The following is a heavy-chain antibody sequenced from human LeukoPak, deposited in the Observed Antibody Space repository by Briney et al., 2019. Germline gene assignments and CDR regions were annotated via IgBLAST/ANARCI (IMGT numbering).Heavy chain of an antibody. J-gene: IGHJ4*02. Sequence: GASVKVSCKASGGTFNSYAINWVRQAPGQGLEWMVGIIPRLGTTKYIEKFQGRITITTDESTTTAYRELTSLRSEDTAVYYCAADGTDWGQGTLVTVSS. CDR3: AADGTD. V-gene: IGHV1-69*05. CDR1: GGTFNSYA. CDR2: IIPRLGTT.